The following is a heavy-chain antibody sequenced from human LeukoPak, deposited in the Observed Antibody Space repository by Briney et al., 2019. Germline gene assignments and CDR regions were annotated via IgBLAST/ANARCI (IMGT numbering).Heavy chain of an antibody. V-gene: IGHV3-30-3*01. CDR2: ISYDGSNK. CDR1: GFTFTTYA. CDR3: ARSTVKIAVPGALDF. Sequence: GGSLRLSCAASGFTFTTYAMHWVRQAPGKGLEWVAVISYDGSNKYYADSVKGRFTISRDNSENTLYLQMNSLRAEDTAVYYCARSTVKIAVPGALDFWGQGTLVTVSS. D-gene: IGHD6-19*01. J-gene: IGHJ4*02.